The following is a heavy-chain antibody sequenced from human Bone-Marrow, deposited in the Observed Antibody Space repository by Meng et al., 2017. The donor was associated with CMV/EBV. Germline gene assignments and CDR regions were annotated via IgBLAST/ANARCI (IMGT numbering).Heavy chain of an antibody. CDR1: GYTLTVLS. J-gene: IGHJ4*02. Sequence: QFQLVRCGAWVKKLGASVEVSCKVFGYTLTVLSRHWLRQAPGKGLEWMGGFDPEDGETIYAQKFQGRVTMTEDTSTDTAYMELSSLRSAETAVYYCATVGECAYYFDNWGQGNLVTVSS. CDR2: FDPEDGET. V-gene: IGHV1-24*01. CDR3: ATVGECAYYFDN. D-gene: IGHD3-3*01.